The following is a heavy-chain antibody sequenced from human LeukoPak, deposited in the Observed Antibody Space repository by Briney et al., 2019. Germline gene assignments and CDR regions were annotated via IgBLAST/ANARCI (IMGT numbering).Heavy chain of an antibody. CDR2: IHSGSGT. J-gene: IGHJ4*02. CDR3: ARDVAAAGCFDY. D-gene: IGHD6-13*01. CDR1: GFTVSSNY. V-gene: IGHV3-66*01. Sequence: RGSLRLSCAASGFTVSSNYMSWVRQAPGKGLEWVSVIHSGSGTYYADSVKGRFTISRDNSKNTLYLQMNSLRAEDTAVYYCARDVAAAGCFDYWGQGTLVTVSS.